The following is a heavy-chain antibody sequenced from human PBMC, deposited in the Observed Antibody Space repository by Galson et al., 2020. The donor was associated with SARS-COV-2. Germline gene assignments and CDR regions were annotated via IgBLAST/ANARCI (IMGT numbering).Heavy chain of an antibody. D-gene: IGHD5-12*01. V-gene: IGHV3-30*18. Sequence: GASLKISCGASGFIFRTYGMHWVRQAPGKGLEWVAAISHSGEKTSNIDPVQGRFTITRDNSKNTLFLKMDSLKPGDTALYYCANLGINTDYSMSWHSDFFDIWGQGTLVTVSS. CDR1: GFIFRTYG. J-gene: IGHJ3*02. CDR3: ANLGINTDYSMSWHSDFFDI. CDR2: ISHSGEKT.